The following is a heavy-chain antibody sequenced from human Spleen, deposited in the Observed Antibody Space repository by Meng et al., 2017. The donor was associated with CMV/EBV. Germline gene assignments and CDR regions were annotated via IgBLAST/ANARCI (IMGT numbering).Heavy chain of an antibody. V-gene: IGHV3-11*01. D-gene: IGHD2-2*01. CDR1: GFTFSDYY. J-gene: IGHJ4*02. CDR3: ARDNIIGYCSSTSCRDY. Sequence: GESLKISCAASGFTFSDYYMSWIRQAPGKGLEWVSYISGSGSTIYYADSVKGRFTISRDNAKNSLYLQINSLRAEDTAVYYCARDNIIGYCSSTSCRDYWGQGTLVTVSS. CDR2: ISGSGSTI.